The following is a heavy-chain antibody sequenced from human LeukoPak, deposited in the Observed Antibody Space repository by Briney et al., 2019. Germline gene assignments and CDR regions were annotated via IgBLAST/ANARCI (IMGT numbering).Heavy chain of an antibody. D-gene: IGHD6-6*01. CDR2: INPSGGST. CDR1: GFTFINYF. J-gene: IGHJ4*02. V-gene: IGHV1-46*01. CDR3: ARVRRIAARPLLY. Sequence: ASVKISCKASGFTFINYFIHWVRQAPGQGLEWMGVINPSGGSTTYAQMFQGRVTLTRDTSTSTVYMELNSLGSEDTAVYYCARVRRIAARPLLYWGQGTLVTVSS.